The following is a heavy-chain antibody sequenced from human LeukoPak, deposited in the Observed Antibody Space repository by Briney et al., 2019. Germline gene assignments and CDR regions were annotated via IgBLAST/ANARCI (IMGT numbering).Heavy chain of an antibody. J-gene: IGHJ4*02. CDR3: ARVYYDSSGYYSQFDY. D-gene: IGHD3-22*01. CDR2: IKQDGSEK. V-gene: IGHV3-7*03. CDR1: GFTFSTYG. Sequence: PGGSLRLSCAASGFTFSTYGMHWVRQAPGKGLEWVANIKQDGSEKYYVDTVKGRFTISRDNAKNSLYLQMNSLRAEDTALYYCARVYYDSSGYYSQFDYWGQGTLVTVSS.